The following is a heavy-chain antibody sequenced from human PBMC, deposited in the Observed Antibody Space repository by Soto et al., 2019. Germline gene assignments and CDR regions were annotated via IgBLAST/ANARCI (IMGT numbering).Heavy chain of an antibody. D-gene: IGHD2-15*01. J-gene: IGHJ5*02. CDR3: ARASGGYCSGGSCYSRVRWFDP. Sequence: SETLSLTCAVYGRSFSGYYWSWIRQPPGKGLEWIGEINHSGSTNYNPSLKGRVTISVDTSKNQFSLKLSSVTAADTAVYYCARASGGYCSGGSCYSRVRWFDPWGQGTLVTVSS. V-gene: IGHV4-34*01. CDR1: GRSFSGYY. CDR2: INHSGST.